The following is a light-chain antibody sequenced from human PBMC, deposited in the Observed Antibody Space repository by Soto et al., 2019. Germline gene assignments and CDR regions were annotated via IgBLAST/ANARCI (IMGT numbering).Light chain of an antibody. CDR3: SSYAGSGTWV. CDR1: SSDVGGYGH. Sequence: QSALTQPPSASGFPGQSVTISCTGTSSDVGGYGHVSWYQQHPGKAPKLMIYEVTKRPSGVPDRFSASKSGNTASLTVSGLQAEDEADYYCSSYAGSGTWVFGGGTKVIVL. V-gene: IGLV2-8*01. J-gene: IGLJ3*02. CDR2: EVT.